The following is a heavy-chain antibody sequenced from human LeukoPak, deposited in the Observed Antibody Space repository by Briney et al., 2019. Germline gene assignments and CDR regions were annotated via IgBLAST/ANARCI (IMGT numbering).Heavy chain of an antibody. CDR3: AREQQLGDAFDI. D-gene: IGHD6-6*01. CDR1: GFTFSSYS. J-gene: IGHJ3*02. V-gene: IGHV3-21*01. CDR2: ISSSSSYI. Sequence: GGSLRLSCAASGFTFSSYSMNWVRQAPGKGLEWVSSISSSSSYIYYADSVKGRFTISRGNAKNSLYLQMNSLRAEDTAVYYCAREQQLGDAFDIWGQGTMVTVSS.